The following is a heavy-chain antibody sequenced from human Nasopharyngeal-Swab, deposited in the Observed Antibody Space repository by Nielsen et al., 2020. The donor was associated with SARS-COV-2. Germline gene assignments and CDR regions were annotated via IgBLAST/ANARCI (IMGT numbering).Heavy chain of an antibody. CDR1: GGSFSAYY. CDR3: ARMTPLAVAGGSWFDP. J-gene: IGHJ5*02. V-gene: IGHV4-34*01. D-gene: IGHD6-19*01. Sequence: SETLSLTCAVYGGSFSAYYWSWIRQPPGKGLEWIGEINHSGSTNYNPSLKSRVTISVDTSKNQFSLKLSSVTAADTAVYYCARMTPLAVAGGSWFDPWGQGTLVTVSS. CDR2: INHSGST.